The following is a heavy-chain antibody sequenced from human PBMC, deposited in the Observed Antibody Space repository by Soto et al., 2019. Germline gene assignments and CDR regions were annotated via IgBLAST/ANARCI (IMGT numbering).Heavy chain of an antibody. CDR1: GYTFTSYG. Sequence: QVQLVQSGAEVKKPGASVKVSCKASGYTFTSYGISWVRQAPGQGLEWMGWISAYNGNTNYAQKPKGKCTRTTDTSKSRGDMELRSLRLADTAVYFCASDDQGAAAATDYWGQVTLVTVSS. J-gene: IGHJ4*02. D-gene: IGHD6-13*01. CDR2: ISAYNGNT. V-gene: IGHV1-18*01. CDR3: ASDDQGAAAATDY.